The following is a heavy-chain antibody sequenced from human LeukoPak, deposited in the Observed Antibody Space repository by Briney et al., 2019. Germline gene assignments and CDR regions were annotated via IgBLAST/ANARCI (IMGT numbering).Heavy chain of an antibody. V-gene: IGHV3-7*01. Sequence: GGSLRLSCAASGFTFSSYWMSWVRQAPGKGLEWVANIKQDGSEKYYVDSVKGRFTISRDNAKNSLYLQMNSLRAEDTAVYYCARGESPYAVRGVGRGYWGQGTLVTVSS. CDR2: IKQDGSEK. CDR3: ARGESPYAVRGVGRGY. CDR1: GFTFSSYW. J-gene: IGHJ4*02. D-gene: IGHD3-10*01.